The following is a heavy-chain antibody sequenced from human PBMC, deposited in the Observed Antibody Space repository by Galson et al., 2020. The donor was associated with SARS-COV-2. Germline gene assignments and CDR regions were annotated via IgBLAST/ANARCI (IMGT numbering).Heavy chain of an antibody. CDR2: IITFLGST. CDR1: GGNFNKYI. CDR3: TKEGPPLMISGIEYMNVDNWFDT. Sequence: SVKVSCKASGGNFNKYIIIWVLQAPGQGLEWVGSIITFLGSTNYSQIFQGRVTISADTSTNTAYLELSRLKSEDTAIYFFTKEGPPLMISGIEYMNVDNWFDTWSKGNLVTVSS. D-gene: IGHD1-20*01. V-gene: IGHV1-69*08. J-gene: IGHJ5*02.